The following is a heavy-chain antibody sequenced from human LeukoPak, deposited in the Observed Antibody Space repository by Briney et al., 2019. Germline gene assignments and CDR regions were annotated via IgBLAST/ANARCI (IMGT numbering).Heavy chain of an antibody. V-gene: IGHV5-51*01. CDR1: GYSFTSYW. CDR2: IYPGDSDT. Sequence: AESLKISCKGSGYSFTSYWIAWVRQMPGKGLEWMGIIYPGDSDTRYSPSFQGQVTISADKSINIAYLQWSSLKASDTAIYYCARRASATEDLDYWGQGTLVTVSS. J-gene: IGHJ4*02. CDR3: ARRASATEDLDY.